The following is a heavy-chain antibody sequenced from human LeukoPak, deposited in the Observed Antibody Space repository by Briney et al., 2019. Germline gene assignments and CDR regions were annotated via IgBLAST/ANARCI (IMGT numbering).Heavy chain of an antibody. CDR1: GGSFSGYY. D-gene: IGHD6-13*01. J-gene: IGHJ5*02. Sequence: SETLSLTCAVYGGSFSGYYWSWIRQPPGKGLEWIGEINHSGSTNYNPSLKSRVAISVDTSKNQFSLKLSSVTAADTAVYYCARRPYSSSWRVGSRFDPWGQGTLVTVSS. CDR2: INHSGST. CDR3: ARRPYSSSWRVGSRFDP. V-gene: IGHV4-34*01.